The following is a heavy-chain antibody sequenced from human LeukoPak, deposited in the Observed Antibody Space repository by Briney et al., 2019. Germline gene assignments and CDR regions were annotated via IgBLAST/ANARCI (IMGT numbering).Heavy chain of an antibody. V-gene: IGHV3-23*01. Sequence: GGSLRLSCAASGFTFSSYVMSWVRQAPGKGLEWVSAISGSGGSTYYADSVKGRFTISRDNSKNTLHLQMNSLRAEDTAVYYCAKDSGWFRFDYWGQGTLVTVSS. D-gene: IGHD6-13*01. CDR2: ISGSGGST. CDR1: GFTFSSYV. J-gene: IGHJ4*02. CDR3: AKDSGWFRFDY.